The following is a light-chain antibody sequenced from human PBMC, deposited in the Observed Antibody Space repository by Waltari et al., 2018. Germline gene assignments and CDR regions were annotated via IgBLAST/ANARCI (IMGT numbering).Light chain of an antibody. CDR1: QSVSSNY. Sequence: EIVLTQSPGTLSLSPGERATLSCRASQSVSSNYLAWYQQKPGQSPRLLIYGASSRATGIPNRFSGSGAGTYFTLTISRLGPEDFAVYYCQHYGRSPLFTSGPGTKVDIK. CDR3: QHYGRSPLFT. CDR2: GAS. V-gene: IGKV3-20*01. J-gene: IGKJ3*01.